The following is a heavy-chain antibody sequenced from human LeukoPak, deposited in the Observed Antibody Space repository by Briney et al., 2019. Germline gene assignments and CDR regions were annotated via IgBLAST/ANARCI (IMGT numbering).Heavy chain of an antibody. D-gene: IGHD6-13*01. J-gene: IGHJ5*02. Sequence: SETLSLTCTVSGGSISSSSYYWGWIRQPPGKGLEWIGSIYSSGSTYYNPSLKSRVTISVDTSKNQFSLKLSSVTAADTAVYYCARLGLYSSSPWGQGTLVTVSS. CDR2: IYSSGST. V-gene: IGHV4-39*01. CDR3: ARLGLYSSSP. CDR1: GGSISSSSYY.